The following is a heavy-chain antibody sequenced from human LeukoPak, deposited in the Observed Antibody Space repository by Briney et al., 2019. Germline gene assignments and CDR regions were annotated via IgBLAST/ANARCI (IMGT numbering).Heavy chain of an antibody. Sequence: SETLSLTCAVYGGSFSGYYWSWIRQPPVKGLEWIGEINHSGSTNYNPSLKSRVTISVDTSKNQFSLKLSSVTAADTAVYYCARGFGTTSRFDYWGQGTLVTVSS. CDR1: GGSFSGYY. V-gene: IGHV4-34*01. D-gene: IGHD1-1*01. J-gene: IGHJ4*02. CDR3: ARGFGTTSRFDY. CDR2: INHSGST.